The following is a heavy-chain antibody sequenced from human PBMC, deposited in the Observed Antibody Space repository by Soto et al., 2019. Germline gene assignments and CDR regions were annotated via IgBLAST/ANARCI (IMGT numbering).Heavy chain of an antibody. CDR1: GFTFSSYA. D-gene: IGHD1-26*01. J-gene: IGHJ6*02. CDR2: ISGSGGST. Sequence: PGGSLRLSCAASGFTFSSYAMSWVRQAPGKGLEWVSAISGSGGSTYYADSVKGRFTISRDNSKNTLYLQMNCLRAEDTAVYYCAKDRGIVGATKSPYYGMDVWGQGTTVTVSS. CDR3: AKDRGIVGATKSPYYGMDV. V-gene: IGHV3-23*01.